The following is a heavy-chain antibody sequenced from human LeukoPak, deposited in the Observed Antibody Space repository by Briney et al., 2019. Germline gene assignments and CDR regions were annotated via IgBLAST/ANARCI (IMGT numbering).Heavy chain of an antibody. V-gene: IGHV4-39*01. J-gene: IGHJ4*02. CDR3: ARHTARGTDIVVVVAATTFDY. Sequence: SETLSLTCTVSGGSISSSSYYWGWIRQPPWKGLEWIGSIYYSGSTYYNPSLKSRVTISVDTSKNQFSLKLSSVTAADTAVYYCARHTARGTDIVVVVAATTFDYWGQGTLVTVSS. CDR2: IYYSGST. CDR1: GGSISSSSYY. D-gene: IGHD2-15*01.